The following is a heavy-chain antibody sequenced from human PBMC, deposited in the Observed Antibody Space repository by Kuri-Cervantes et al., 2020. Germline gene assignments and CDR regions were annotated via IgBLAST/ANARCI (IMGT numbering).Heavy chain of an antibody. V-gene: IGHV4-59*01. CDR1: GGSIRTSY. CDR3: ARDYYGGNSFLLD. D-gene: IGHD4-23*01. Sequence: SETLSLTCTVSGGSIRTSYWSWIRQPPGKGLEWIGYIYYTGNTNYHPSLKSRVTMSVDRSKNQFSLKLSSVTAADTAVYYCARDYYGGNSFLLDWGQGTLVTVSS. J-gene: IGHJ4*02. CDR2: IYYTGNT.